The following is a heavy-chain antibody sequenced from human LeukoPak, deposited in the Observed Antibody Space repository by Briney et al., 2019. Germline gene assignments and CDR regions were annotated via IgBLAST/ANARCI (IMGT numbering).Heavy chain of an antibody. V-gene: IGHV5-51*01. CDR2: IYPGDSDT. Sequence: GESLKISCKGSGYIFATYWIAWVRQMPGKGLEWMGIIYPGDSDTRYSPSFQGQVTISADKSISTAYLQWSSLKASDTAMYYCARLVTSYFDYWGQGTLVTVSS. D-gene: IGHD4-11*01. J-gene: IGHJ4*02. CDR3: ARLVTSYFDY. CDR1: GYIFATYW.